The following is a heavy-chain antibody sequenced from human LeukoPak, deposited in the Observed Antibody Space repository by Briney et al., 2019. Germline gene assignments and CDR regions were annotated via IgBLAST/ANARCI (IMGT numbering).Heavy chain of an antibody. CDR2: IIPILGIA. V-gene: IGHV1-69*04. Sequence: SVKVSCKASGGTFSSYAISWVRQAPGQGLEWMGRIIPILGIANYAQKFQGRVTITADKSTSTAYMELSSLRPEDTAVYYCAREAGGGTEMATMDFDYWGQGTLVTVSS. CDR1: GGTFSSYA. J-gene: IGHJ4*02. D-gene: IGHD5-24*01. CDR3: AREAGGGTEMATMDFDY.